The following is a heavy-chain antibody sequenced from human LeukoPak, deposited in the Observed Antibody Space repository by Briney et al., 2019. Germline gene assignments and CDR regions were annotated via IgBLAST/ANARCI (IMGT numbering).Heavy chain of an antibody. CDR1: GFTFSSYW. V-gene: IGHV3-74*01. CDR3: ARRLGYCTNGVCYSGWFDP. D-gene: IGHD2-8*01. CDR2: INSDGSGT. Sequence: GGSLRLSCAASGFTFSSYWMHWVRQAQGKGLVWVSRINSDGSGTVYEDSVKGRYTISRDNAKNTLYLQMNSLRAEDTAVYYCARRLGYCTNGVCYSGWFDPWGQGTLVTVSS. J-gene: IGHJ5*02.